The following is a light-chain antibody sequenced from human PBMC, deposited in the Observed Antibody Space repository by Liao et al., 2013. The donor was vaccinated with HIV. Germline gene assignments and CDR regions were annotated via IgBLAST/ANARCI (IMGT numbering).Light chain of an antibody. V-gene: IGLV3-25*02. CDR1: ALPKQY. J-gene: IGLJ1*01. CDR2: KDS. Sequence: SYVLTQPPSVSVSPGQTARITCSGDALPKQYAYWYQQKPGQAPVLLIYKDSERPSGIPERFSGSTSGNTATLTISRVEAGDEADYFCQLWDSNSDHRYVFGSGTTVTVL. CDR3: QLWDSNSDHRYV.